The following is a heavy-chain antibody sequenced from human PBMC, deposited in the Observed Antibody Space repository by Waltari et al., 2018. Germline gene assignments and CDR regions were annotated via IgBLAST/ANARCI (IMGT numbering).Heavy chain of an antibody. J-gene: IGHJ4*02. Sequence: EVQLLESGGGLVQPGGSLRLSCAASGFTFSSYAMSWVRQAPGKGLEGVSVIYSGGSPYYADSVKGRFTISRDNSKNTLYLQMNSLRAEDTAVYYCAKGGNYSSSWYSNWGQGTLVTVSS. V-gene: IGHV3-23*03. CDR3: AKGGNYSSSWYSN. CDR1: GFTFSSYA. CDR2: IYSGGSP. D-gene: IGHD6-13*01.